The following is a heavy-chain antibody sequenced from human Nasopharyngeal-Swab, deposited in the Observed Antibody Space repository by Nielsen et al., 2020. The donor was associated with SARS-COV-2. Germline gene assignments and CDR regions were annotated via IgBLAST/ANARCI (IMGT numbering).Heavy chain of an antibody. CDR3: ARGLRGSYWVY. J-gene: IGHJ4*02. D-gene: IGHD1-26*01. CDR2: ISSSSSTI. CDR1: GITFSSYS. Sequence: GESLKISCAASGITFSSYSMNWVRQAPGKGLEWVSYISSSSSTIYYADSVKGRFTISRDNAKNSLYLQMNSLRAEDTAVYYCARGLRGSYWVYWGQGTLVTVSS. V-gene: IGHV3-48*01.